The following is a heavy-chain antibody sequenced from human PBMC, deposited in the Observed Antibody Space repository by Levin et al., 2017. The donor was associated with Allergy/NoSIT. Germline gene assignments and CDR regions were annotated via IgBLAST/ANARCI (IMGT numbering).Heavy chain of an antibody. CDR1: GGTFSSYA. V-gene: IGHV1-69*13. CDR3: ARGYYYGSGSYYRYNWFDP. J-gene: IGHJ5*02. CDR2: IIPIFGTA. D-gene: IGHD3-10*01. Sequence: ASVKVSCKASGGTFSSYAISWVRQAPGQGLEWMGGIIPIFGTANYAQKFQGRVTITADESTSTAYMELSSLRSEDTAVYYCARGYYYGSGSYYRYNWFDPWGQGTLVTVSS.